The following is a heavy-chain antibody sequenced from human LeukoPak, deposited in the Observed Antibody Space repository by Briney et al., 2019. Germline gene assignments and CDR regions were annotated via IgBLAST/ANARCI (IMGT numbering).Heavy chain of an antibody. J-gene: IGHJ5*02. CDR2: ISYDGSNK. CDR3: ASQPGSGGS. CDR1: GFTFSSYA. V-gene: IGHV3-30-3*01. D-gene: IGHD1-14*01. Sequence: GGSLRLSCAASGFTFSSYAMHWVRQAPGKGLEWVAVISYDGSNKYYADSVKGRFTISRDNSKNTLYLQMNSLRVEDTAVYYCASQPGSGGSWGQGTLVIVSS.